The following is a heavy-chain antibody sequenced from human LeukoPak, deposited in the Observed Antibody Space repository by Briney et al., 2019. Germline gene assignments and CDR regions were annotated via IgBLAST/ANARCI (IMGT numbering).Heavy chain of an antibody. V-gene: IGHV4-39*07. CDR2: IYYSGST. CDR1: GGSISSSSYY. D-gene: IGHD3-16*02. J-gene: IGHJ5*02. Sequence: TSETLSLTCTVSGGSISSSSYYWGWIRQPPGKGLEWIGNIYYSGSTYYNPSLESRVTMSLDTSKNQFSLKLSSVTAADTAVYYCARDENGYVWGSFRAWGQGTLVTVSS. CDR3: ARDENGYVWGSFRA.